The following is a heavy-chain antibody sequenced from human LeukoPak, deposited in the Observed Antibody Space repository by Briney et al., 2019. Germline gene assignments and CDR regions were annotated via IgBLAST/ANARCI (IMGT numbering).Heavy chain of an antibody. CDR2: RYDTGGT. CDR1: GGSISSNY. D-gene: IGHD2-15*01. J-gene: IGHJ3*02. V-gene: IGHV4-59*12. CDR3: ARGRYCSADICSGGDAFDI. Sequence: SETLSLTCTVSGGSISSNYWSWIRQPPGKGLEWIGCRYDTGGTNYNPSLQSRVTISVDTSKNQFSLKLSSVTAADTAVYYCARGRYCSADICSGGDAFDIWGQGTMVSVSS.